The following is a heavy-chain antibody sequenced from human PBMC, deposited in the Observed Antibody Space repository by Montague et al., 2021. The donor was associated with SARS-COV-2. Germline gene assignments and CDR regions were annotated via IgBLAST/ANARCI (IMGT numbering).Heavy chain of an antibody. Sequence: SETLSLTCTVSGGSISSYYWSWLRQPPGKGLEWIGYIYYSGSTNYNPSLKSRVTISADTSKNQFSLKLSSVTAADTAVYYCAGEDSGGCYKGWFDTWGQGTVVTVSS. J-gene: IGHJ5*02. CDR2: IYYSGST. D-gene: IGHD3-10*01. V-gene: IGHV4-59*01. CDR1: GGSISSYY. CDR3: AGEDSGGCYKGWFDT.